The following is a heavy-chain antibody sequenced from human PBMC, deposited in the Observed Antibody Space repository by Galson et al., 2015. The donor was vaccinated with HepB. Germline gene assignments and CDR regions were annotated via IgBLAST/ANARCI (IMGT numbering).Heavy chain of an antibody. CDR2: ISYDGSNK. V-gene: IGHV3-30*18. Sequence: SLRLSCAVSGFTFSSYYMRWVRQAPGKGLEWVAVISYDGSNKYYADSVKGRFTISSDNSKNTLYLQMNSLRAEDTAVYYCAKCRVAPPLGYYYYGMDVWGQVTTVTVSS. CDR3: AKCRVAPPLGYYYYGMDV. J-gene: IGHJ6*02. CDR1: GFTFSSYY. D-gene: IGHD3-3*01.